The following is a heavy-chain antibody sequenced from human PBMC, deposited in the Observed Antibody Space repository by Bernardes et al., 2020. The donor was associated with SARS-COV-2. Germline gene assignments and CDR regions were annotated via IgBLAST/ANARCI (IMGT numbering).Heavy chain of an antibody. D-gene: IGHD3-16*01. CDR3: ARDLGGPSDR. Sequence: GGSLRLSCAASGFTFSSYAMSWVRQAPGKGLQWISYISRSSDTILYADSVKGRFTISRDKAKNALYLQMNILNAEDTSVYYCARDLGGPSDRWGQGTLVTVSS. CDR1: GFTFSSYA. CDR2: ISRSSDTI. V-gene: IGHV3-48*01. J-gene: IGHJ5*02.